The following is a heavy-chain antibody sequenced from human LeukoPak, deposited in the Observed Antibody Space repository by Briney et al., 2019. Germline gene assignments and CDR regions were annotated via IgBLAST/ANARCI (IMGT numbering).Heavy chain of an antibody. V-gene: IGHV3-7*01. J-gene: IGHJ4*02. CDR1: GFTFSSYW. CDR2: IKQDGSEK. Sequence: PGGSLRLSCAASGFTFSSYWMSWVRQAPGKGREWVANIKQDGSEKYYVDSVKGRFTISRDNAKNSLYLQMNSLRAEDTAVYYCARALGYCSSTSCYTSYFDYWGQGTLVTVSS. D-gene: IGHD2-2*02. CDR3: ARALGYCSSTSCYTSYFDY.